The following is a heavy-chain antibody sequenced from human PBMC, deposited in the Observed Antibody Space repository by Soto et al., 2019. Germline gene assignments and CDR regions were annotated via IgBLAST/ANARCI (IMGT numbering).Heavy chain of an antibody. J-gene: IGHJ4*02. CDR2: IYYRGST. CDR3: AAGGGLPRYY. V-gene: IGHV4-39*07. D-gene: IGHD5-12*01. Sequence: PSETLSLTCISGGSISNSNYYWGWIRQPPGKGLEWIGSIYYRGSTYYSPSLKSRVTISVDRSKNQFSLKLSSVTAADTAVYYCAAGGGLPRYYWGQRTLVTGSS. CDR1: GGSISNSNYY.